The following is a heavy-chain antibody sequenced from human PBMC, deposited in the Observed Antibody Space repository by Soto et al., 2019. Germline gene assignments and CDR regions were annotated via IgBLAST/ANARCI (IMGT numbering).Heavy chain of an antibody. V-gene: IGHV4-30-4*01. CDR2: IYYSGST. CDR3: ARASFPGGSYPDYYYYYGMDV. CDR1: GGSITSGDYY. J-gene: IGHJ6*02. D-gene: IGHD1-26*01. Sequence: SETLSLTCIVSGGSITSGDYYLSWIRQPAGKGLEWIGYIYYSGSTYYNPSLKSRVTISVDTSKNQFSLKLSSVTAADTAVYYCARASFPGGSYPDYYYYYGMDVWGQGTTVTVSS.